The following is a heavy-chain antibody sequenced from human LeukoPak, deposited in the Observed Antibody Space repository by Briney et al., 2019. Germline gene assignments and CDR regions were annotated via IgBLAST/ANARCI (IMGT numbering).Heavy chain of an antibody. CDR2: IYYSGST. CDR3: ARTVMWFGEYYFDY. Sequence: SETLSLTCTVSGGSISSYYWSWIRQPPGKGLECIGYIYYSGSTNYNPSLKSRVTISVDTSKNQFSLKLSSVTAADTAAYYCARTVMWFGEYYFDYWGQGTLVTVSS. CDR1: GGSISSYY. V-gene: IGHV4-59*01. D-gene: IGHD3-10*01. J-gene: IGHJ4*02.